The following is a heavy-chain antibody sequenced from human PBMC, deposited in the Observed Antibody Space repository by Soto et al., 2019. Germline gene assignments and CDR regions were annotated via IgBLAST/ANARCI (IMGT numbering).Heavy chain of an antibody. CDR2: ISGSGANT. J-gene: IGHJ4*02. CDR1: VFTFSSYA. D-gene: IGHD5-18*01. CDR3: VSERSGYSYADS. V-gene: IGHV3-23*01. Sequence: GGSLRLSCAASVFTFSSYAMSLVRQSPGTGLEWVSAISGSGANTYYADSVKGRFTISRDNSKNTLYLQMKSLRAEDSAMYYCVSERSGYSYADSWGQGTMVTLSS.